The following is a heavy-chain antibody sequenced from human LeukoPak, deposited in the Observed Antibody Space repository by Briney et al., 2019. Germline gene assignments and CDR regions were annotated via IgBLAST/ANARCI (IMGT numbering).Heavy chain of an antibody. CDR3: ARLHSGSYYDYYYYMDV. Sequence: GESLKISCKGSGYSFTSYWIGWVRQMPGKGLEWMGIIYPGDSNTRYSPSFQGQVTISADKSISTAYLQWSSLKASGTAMYYCARLHSGSYYDYYYYMDVWGKGTTVTVSS. CDR1: GYSFTSYW. CDR2: IYPGDSNT. J-gene: IGHJ6*03. D-gene: IGHD1-26*01. V-gene: IGHV5-51*01.